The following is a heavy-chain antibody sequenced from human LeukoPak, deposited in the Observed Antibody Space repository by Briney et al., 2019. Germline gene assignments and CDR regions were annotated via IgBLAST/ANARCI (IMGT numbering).Heavy chain of an antibody. CDR1: GGSISSGDYY. J-gene: IGHJ3*02. CDR3: ARGGYYYPDAFDI. D-gene: IGHD3-22*01. CDR2: IYYSGST. Sequence: SETLSLTCTVSGGSISSGDYYWSWIRQPPGKGLEWIGYIYYSGSTYYNPSLKSRVTISVDTSKNQFSLKLSSVTAADTAVYYCARGGYYYPDAFDIWGQGTMVTVSS. V-gene: IGHV4-30-4*01.